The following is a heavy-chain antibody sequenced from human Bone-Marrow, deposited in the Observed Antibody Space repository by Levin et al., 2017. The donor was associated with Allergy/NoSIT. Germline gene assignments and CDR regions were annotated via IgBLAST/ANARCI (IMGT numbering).Heavy chain of an antibody. CDR2: IKQDGSEK. D-gene: IGHD3-22*01. CDR1: GFTFSSYW. CDR3: ARGTYYYDSSGYPPDY. Sequence: GGSLRLSCAASGFTFSSYWMSWVRQAPGKGLEWVANIKQDGSEKYYVDSVKGRFTISRDNAKNSLYLQMNSLRAEDTAVYYCARGTYYYDSSGYPPDYWGQGTLVTVSS. V-gene: IGHV3-7*04. J-gene: IGHJ4*02.